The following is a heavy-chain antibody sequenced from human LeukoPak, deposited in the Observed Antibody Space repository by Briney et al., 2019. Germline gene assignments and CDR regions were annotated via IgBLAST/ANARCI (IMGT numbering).Heavy chain of an antibody. D-gene: IGHD3-16*01. CDR1: GGSISSGDYY. CDR3: AREVMITYNWFDP. V-gene: IGHV4-30-4*01. J-gene: IGHJ5*02. CDR2: IYYSGST. Sequence: PSETLSLTCTVSGGSISSGDYYWSWIRQPPGKGLEWIGYIYYSGSTYYNPSLKSRVTISVDTSKNQFSLKLSSVTAADTAVYYCAREVMITYNWFDPWGQGTLVTVSS.